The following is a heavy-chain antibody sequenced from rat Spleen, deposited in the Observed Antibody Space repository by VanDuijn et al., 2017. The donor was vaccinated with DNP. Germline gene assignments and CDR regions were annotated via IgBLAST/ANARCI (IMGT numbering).Heavy chain of an antibody. CDR1: GFIFSNYG. CDR2: ISYDGGST. CDR3: TSNPHIRTAAPFDY. V-gene: IGHV5-29*01. Sequence: EVQLVESGGGPVQPGRSLKLSCVASGFIFSNYGMAWVRQAPKKGLEWVAYISYDGGSTYYRDSVKGRFTISRDNAKSTLYLQVNSLRSEDTATYYCTSNPHIRTAAPFDYWGQGVMVTVSS. J-gene: IGHJ2*01. D-gene: IGHD3-8*01.